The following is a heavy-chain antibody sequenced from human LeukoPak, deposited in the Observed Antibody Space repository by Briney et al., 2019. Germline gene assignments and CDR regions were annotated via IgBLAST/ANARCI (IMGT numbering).Heavy chain of an antibody. V-gene: IGHV4-59*08. D-gene: IGHD2-2*01. J-gene: IGHJ3*02. Sequence: SETLSLTCTVSGDSINRHYWSWIRQTPGKGLEWIGYFSYRGSTNYNPSLKSRVTISIDTSNNQFSLRLSSVTAADTAVYYCATNAGPAALDAIDIWGQGTIVIVSS. CDR1: GDSINRHY. CDR3: ATNAGPAALDAIDI. CDR2: FSYRGST.